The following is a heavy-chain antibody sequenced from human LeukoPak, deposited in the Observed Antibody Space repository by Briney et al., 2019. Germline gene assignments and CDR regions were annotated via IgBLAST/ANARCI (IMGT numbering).Heavy chain of an antibody. CDR2: IYTSGST. CDR3: ASRARTRGDFWSGYYRGDAFDI. V-gene: IGHV4-61*02. Sequence: SETLSLTCTVSGGSISSGSYYWSWIRQPAGKGLEWIGRIYTSGSTNYNPSLKSRVTISVDTSKNQFSLKLSSVTAADTAVYYCASRARTRGDFWSGYYRGDAFDIWGQGTMVTVSS. J-gene: IGHJ3*02. D-gene: IGHD3-3*01. CDR1: GGSISSGSYY.